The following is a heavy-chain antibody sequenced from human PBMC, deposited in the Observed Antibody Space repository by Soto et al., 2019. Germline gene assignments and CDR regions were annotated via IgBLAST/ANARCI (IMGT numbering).Heavy chain of an antibody. CDR1: GFTFSNYA. V-gene: IGHV3-23*01. CDR2: ISASGTGT. CDR3: AKLPLRPYYFDY. D-gene: IGHD6-25*01. Sequence: PGGSLRLSCAASGFTFSNYAMNWVRQAPGKGLEWVSAISASGTGTDYADSVKGRFTISRDNSKNTLYLQMNSLRAEDTAVYYCAKLPLRPYYFDYRGQGTLVTVSS. J-gene: IGHJ4*02.